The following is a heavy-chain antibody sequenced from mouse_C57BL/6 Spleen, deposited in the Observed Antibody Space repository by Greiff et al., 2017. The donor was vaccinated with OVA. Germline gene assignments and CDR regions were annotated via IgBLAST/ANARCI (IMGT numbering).Heavy chain of an antibody. Sequence: DVMLVESGGGLVKPGGSLKLSCAASGFTFSSYAMSWVRQTPEKRLEGFPTFSDGGSYTYYPDNVKGRFTISRDNAKNNLYLQMSHLKSEDTAMYYCAREGYYDYGGYYAMDYWGQGTSVTASS. CDR3: AREGYYDYGGYYAMDY. CDR1: GFTFSSYA. V-gene: IGHV5-4*01. J-gene: IGHJ4*01. D-gene: IGHD2-4*01. CDR2: FSDGGSYT.